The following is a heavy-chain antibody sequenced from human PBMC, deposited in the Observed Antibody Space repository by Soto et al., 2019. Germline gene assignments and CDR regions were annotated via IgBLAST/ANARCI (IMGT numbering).Heavy chain of an antibody. CDR2: ISSGGTTI. CDR1: GFTFSDYY. J-gene: IGHJ5*02. V-gene: IGHV3-11*01. CDR3: ATKGSGNYFGCDP. D-gene: IGHD3-22*01. Sequence: QVQLVESGGGFVKPGGSLRLSCAASGFTFSDYYMSWIRQAPGKGREWVSYISSGGTTIYYADSVKGRFTISRHDAKNSLSLQLNRLRAEDTAVYFCATKGSGNYFGCDPWGQGTLVTVSS.